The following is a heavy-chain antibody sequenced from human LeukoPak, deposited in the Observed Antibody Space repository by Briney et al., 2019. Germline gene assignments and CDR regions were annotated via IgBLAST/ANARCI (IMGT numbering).Heavy chain of an antibody. V-gene: IGHV3-23*01. Sequence: GGSLRPSCAASGFTFSGYAMSWVRQAPGKGLEWVSAISGSGGSTYYADSVKGRFTISRDNSKNTLYLQMNSLRAEDTAVYYCAKNPPRIRYFDWPKDYWGQGTLVTVSS. D-gene: IGHD3-9*01. CDR3: AKNPPRIRYFDWPKDY. CDR1: GFTFSGYA. CDR2: ISGSGGST. J-gene: IGHJ4*02.